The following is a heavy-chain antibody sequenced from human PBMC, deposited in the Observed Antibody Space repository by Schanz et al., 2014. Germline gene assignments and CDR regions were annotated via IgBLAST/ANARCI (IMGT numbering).Heavy chain of an antibody. CDR3: ARLGVGDKAYYYYGTDV. D-gene: IGHD1-26*01. V-gene: IGHV4-59*08. CDR1: GVSIGGYY. J-gene: IGHJ6*02. Sequence: QVQLQESGPGLVKPSETLSLTCTVSGVSIGGYYWSWIRQPPGKGLEWIGYIFFSGSTTYNPSFNGGVNISIDFYKPQFARHRTSGPAADTAVYYCARLGVGDKAYYYYGTDVWGQGTTVLVSS. CDR2: IFFSGST.